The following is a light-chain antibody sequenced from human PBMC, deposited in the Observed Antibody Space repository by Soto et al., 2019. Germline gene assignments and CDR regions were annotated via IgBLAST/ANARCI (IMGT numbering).Light chain of an antibody. J-gene: IGLJ2*01. CDR1: SSDVGGYNY. CDR2: DVS. Sequence: QSVLTQPASVSGSPGQSITISCTGTSSDVGGYNYVSWYQQHPGKAPKLMIYDVSNRPSGVSNRFSGSKSGNTASLTISGLQAEDEADYYCSSYRSRSVVFGGGTKVTVL. CDR3: SSYRSRSVV. V-gene: IGLV2-14*01.